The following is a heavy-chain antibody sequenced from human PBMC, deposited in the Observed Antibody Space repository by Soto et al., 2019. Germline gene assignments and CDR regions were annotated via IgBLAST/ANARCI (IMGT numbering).Heavy chain of an antibody. CDR2: ISQSGNT. CDR3: ARAPKVSGSSQTRPDF. Sequence: WETLSLTCSIYSGSFSGYYWSWIRQPPGKGLEWIGEISQSGNTNYSPSLKSRVSISIDTSKKQFSLNLASVSAADTAVYYCARAPKVSGSSQTRPDFWGQGTLVTVSS. CDR1: SGSFSGYY. V-gene: IGHV4-34*01. J-gene: IGHJ4*02. D-gene: IGHD6-6*01.